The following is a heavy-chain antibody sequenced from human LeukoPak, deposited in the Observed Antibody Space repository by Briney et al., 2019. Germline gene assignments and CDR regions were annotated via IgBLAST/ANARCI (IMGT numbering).Heavy chain of an antibody. J-gene: IGHJ3*02. V-gene: IGHV4-59*01. Sequence: SGTLSLTCTASGGSISNYYWSWIRQPPGKGLEWIGYTSDKGSTSYNPSLKSRVTILLDMSNNQFSRKVNSVTAAAAAVYYCVRVQAEGHSDIWGQGTLVTVSP. CDR3: VRVQAEGHSDI. CDR1: GGSISNYY. CDR2: TSDKGST.